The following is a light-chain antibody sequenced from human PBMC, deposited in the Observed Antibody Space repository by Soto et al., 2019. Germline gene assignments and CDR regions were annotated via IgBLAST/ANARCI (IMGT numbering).Light chain of an antibody. J-gene: IGLJ2*01. CDR1: RSNIGAGYG. CDR3: QSFDRGLSGLI. CDR2: ANS. Sequence: QSVLTQPPSLSGAPGQRVTISCTGTRSNIGAGYGVHWYQQLPGSAPRLLIYANSHRPSGVPDRFSGSKSGISASLVITGLLVEDEADYYCQSFDRGLSGLIFAAGTKLTVL. V-gene: IGLV1-40*01.